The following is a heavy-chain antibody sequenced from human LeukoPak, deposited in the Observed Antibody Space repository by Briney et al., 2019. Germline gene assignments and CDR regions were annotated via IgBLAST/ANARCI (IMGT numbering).Heavy chain of an antibody. J-gene: IGHJ4*02. D-gene: IGHD2-2*01. CDR2: MNPNSGNT. V-gene: IGHV1-8*01. CDR3: ARGLGVVPAAIDY. CDR1: GYTFTSYD. Sequence: SVXVSCKASGYTFTSYDINWVRQATGQGLEWMGWMNPNSGNTGYAQKFQGRVTMTRNTSISTAYMELSSLRSEDTAVYYCARGLGVVPAAIDYWGQGTLVTVSS.